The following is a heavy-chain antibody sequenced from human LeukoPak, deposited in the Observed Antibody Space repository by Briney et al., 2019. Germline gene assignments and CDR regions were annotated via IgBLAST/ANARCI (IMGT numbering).Heavy chain of an antibody. D-gene: IGHD3-3*02. CDR3: AKASLSPETWFDP. Sequence: PGGSLRHSCAASGFTFSSYAMSWVRQAPGQGLDLVSAISGSGGSTYYADSVKGRFTISRDNSKNTLYLQMNSLRAEDTAVYYCAKASLSPETWFDPWGQGTLVAVSS. CDR2: ISGSGGST. CDR1: GFTFSSYA. J-gene: IGHJ5*02. V-gene: IGHV3-23*01.